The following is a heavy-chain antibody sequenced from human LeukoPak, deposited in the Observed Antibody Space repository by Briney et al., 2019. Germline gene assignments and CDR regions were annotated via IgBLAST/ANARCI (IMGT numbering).Heavy chain of an antibody. D-gene: IGHD3-22*01. Sequence: PGRSLRLSCAASGFTFSSYAMHWVRQAPGKGLEWVAVISYDGSNKYYADSVKGRFTISRDNSKNTLYLQMNGLRAEDTAVYYCARDYYYDNSGYYYYWGQGTLVTVSS. CDR1: GFTFSSYA. CDR3: ARDYYYDNSGYYYY. J-gene: IGHJ4*02. CDR2: ISYDGSNK. V-gene: IGHV3-30-3*01.